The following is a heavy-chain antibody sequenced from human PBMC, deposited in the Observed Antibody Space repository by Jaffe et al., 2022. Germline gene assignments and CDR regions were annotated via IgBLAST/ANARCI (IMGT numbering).Heavy chain of an antibody. J-gene: IGHJ5*02. CDR2: IYTSGST. D-gene: IGHD6-13*01. CDR1: GGSISSGSYY. Sequence: QVQLQESGPGLVKPSQTLSLTCTVSGGSISSGSYYWSWIRQPAGKGLEWIGRIYTSGSTNYNPSLKSRVTISVDTSKNQFSLKLSSVTAADTAVYYCARGEYSSSWYGGGNWFDPWGQGTLVTVSS. CDR3: ARGEYSSSWYGGGNWFDP. V-gene: IGHV4-61*02.